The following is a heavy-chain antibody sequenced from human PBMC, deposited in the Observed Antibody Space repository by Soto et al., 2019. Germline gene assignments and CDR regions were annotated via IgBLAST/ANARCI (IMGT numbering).Heavy chain of an antibody. Sequence: ASVKVSCKASGYTFTSYDINWVRQATGQGLEWMGWMNPNNGNTDYAQKLQGRVTMTTNTSTSTAYMELRSLRSDDTAVYYCARAPVTTFAFDIWGQGTMVTVSS. V-gene: IGHV1-8*01. CDR2: MNPNNGNT. CDR3: ARAPVTTFAFDI. J-gene: IGHJ3*02. CDR1: GYTFTSYD. D-gene: IGHD4-17*01.